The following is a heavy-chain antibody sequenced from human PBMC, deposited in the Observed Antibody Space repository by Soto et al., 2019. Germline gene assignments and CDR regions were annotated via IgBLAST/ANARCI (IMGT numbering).Heavy chain of an antibody. CDR3: AHSPTSGSGIDFDY. J-gene: IGHJ4*02. Sequence: QITLKESGPTLVKPTQTLTLTCTFSGFSLSTSGVGVGWIRQPPGKALEWLALIYWDDDKRYSPSLKSRLTTTKDTTKNQVVLTMTNMDPVDTATYYCAHSPTSGSGIDFDYWGQGTLVTVSS. CDR1: GFSLSTSGVG. V-gene: IGHV2-5*02. CDR2: IYWDDDK. D-gene: IGHD3-10*01.